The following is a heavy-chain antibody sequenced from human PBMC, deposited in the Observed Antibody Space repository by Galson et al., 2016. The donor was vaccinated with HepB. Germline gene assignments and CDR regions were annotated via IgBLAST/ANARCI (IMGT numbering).Heavy chain of an antibody. D-gene: IGHD3-3*01. J-gene: IGHJ4*02. CDR1: GFTFSDYY. CDR3: AKVATSGTDFSPYDH. Sequence: SLRLSCAASGFTFSDYYMSWIRQAPGKGLEWISYVSTSGRIVKYAGSVKGRFTISRDNAKDSLYLEMNSLTAEDTAVYDCAKVATSGTDFSPYDHWGQGTLVTVSS. CDR2: VSTSGRIV. V-gene: IGHV3-11*01.